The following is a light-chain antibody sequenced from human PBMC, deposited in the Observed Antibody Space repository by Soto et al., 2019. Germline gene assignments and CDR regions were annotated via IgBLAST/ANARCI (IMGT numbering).Light chain of an antibody. V-gene: IGKV3-20*01. CDR3: QQYGSSGT. J-gene: IGKJ1*01. CDR2: DAS. Sequence: VMTQSPATLSVSPGERATLSCRASQSVSSNLAWYQQKPGQAPRLLIYDASSRATGIPDRFSGGGSGTDFTLTISRLEPEDFAVYYCQQYGSSGTFGQGTKVDIK. CDR1: QSVSSN.